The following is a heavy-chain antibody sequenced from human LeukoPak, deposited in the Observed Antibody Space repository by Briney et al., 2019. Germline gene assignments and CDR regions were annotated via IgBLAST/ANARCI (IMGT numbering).Heavy chain of an antibody. D-gene: IGHD1-26*01. V-gene: IGHV3-23*01. CDR2: ISGSGGST. CDR3: AKGGRIVGAIPPLGY. Sequence: PGGSLRLSCAASGFTFSSYAMSWVRQAPGKGLEWVSAISGSGGSTYYADSVKGRFTISRDNSKNTLYLQMNSLRAEDTAVYYCAKGGRIVGAIPPLGYWGQGTLVTVSS. J-gene: IGHJ4*02. CDR1: GFTFSSYA.